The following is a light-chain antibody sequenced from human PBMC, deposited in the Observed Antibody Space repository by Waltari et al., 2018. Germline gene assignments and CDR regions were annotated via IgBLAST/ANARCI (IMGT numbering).Light chain of an antibody. J-gene: IGKJ1*01. Sequence: EIVLTQSPGTLSLSPGERVTLSCRASQSVSSSYLAWYQQKPGQAPRLLIYGASSRATGIPDRFSGSGSGTDFTLTISRLEPEDFAVYHCQQYGSSLWTFGQGTKVEIK. CDR1: QSVSSSY. CDR3: QQYGSSLWT. V-gene: IGKV3-20*01. CDR2: GAS.